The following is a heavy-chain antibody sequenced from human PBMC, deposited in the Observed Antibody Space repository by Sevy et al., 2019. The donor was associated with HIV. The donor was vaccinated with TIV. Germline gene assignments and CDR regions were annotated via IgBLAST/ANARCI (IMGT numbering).Heavy chain of an antibody. CDR3: AKVSTIFGVVIIPPFDY. CDR2: ISYDGTNK. D-gene: IGHD3-3*01. V-gene: IGHV3-30*18. CDR1: GFTFSDYG. J-gene: IGHJ4*02. Sequence: EGSLRLSCAASGFTFSDYGIHWVRQAPGKGLEWVAVISYDGTNKNYADSVKGRFTIPGDNSKNTLYLQMSRLRPDDTAVYYCAKVSTIFGVVIIPPFDYWGQGTLVTVSS.